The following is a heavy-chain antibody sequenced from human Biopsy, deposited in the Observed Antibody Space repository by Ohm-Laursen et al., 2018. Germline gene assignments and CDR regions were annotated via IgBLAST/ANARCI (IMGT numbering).Heavy chain of an antibody. CDR1: GYTFSTYG. V-gene: IGHV1-18*01. CDR3: ATGYYYDSSGSYPSFGH. J-gene: IGHJ4*02. CDR2: ISAYNGNT. Sequence: ASVKVSCKASGYTFSTYGISWVRQAPGQGLEWMGWISAYNGNTKYAQKLQGRVTMTTDTSTSTAYMDLRSLRSDDTAVYYCATGYYYDSSGSYPSFGHWGPGTLVTVSS. D-gene: IGHD3-22*01.